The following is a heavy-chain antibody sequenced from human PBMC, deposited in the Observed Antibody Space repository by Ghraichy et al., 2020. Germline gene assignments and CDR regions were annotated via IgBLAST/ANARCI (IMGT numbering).Heavy chain of an antibody. CDR2: ISSSGSTI. Sequence: GGSLRLSCAASGFTFSSYEMNWVRQAPGKGLEWVSYISSSGSTIYYADSVKGRFTISRDNAKNSLYLQMNSLRAEDTAVYYCARDQYYDFWSGYYVPYYYGMDVWGPGTTVTVSS. J-gene: IGHJ6*02. CDR1: GFTFSSYE. D-gene: IGHD3-3*01. CDR3: ARDQYYDFWSGYYVPYYYGMDV. V-gene: IGHV3-48*03.